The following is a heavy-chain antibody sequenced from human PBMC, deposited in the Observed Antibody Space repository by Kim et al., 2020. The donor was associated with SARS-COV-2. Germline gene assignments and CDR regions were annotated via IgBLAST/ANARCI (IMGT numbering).Heavy chain of an antibody. Sequence: NTTLQRRVTISGDTSKNQFAMKLSTVPPADTAVYYCAREVGDYFPYYFDYWGQGTLVTVSS. V-gene: IGHV4-59*01. CDR3: AREVGDYFPYYFDY. D-gene: IGHD4-17*01. J-gene: IGHJ4*02.